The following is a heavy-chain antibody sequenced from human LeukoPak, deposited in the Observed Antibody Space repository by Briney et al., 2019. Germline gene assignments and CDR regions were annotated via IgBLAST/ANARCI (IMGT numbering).Heavy chain of an antibody. Sequence: SETLSLTCTVSGGSISSSSYYWAWIRQPPGKGLEWIGYIRDTRGTNYNPYLKSRVTMSLDTSKNHFSLSLKSVTAADTAVYFCAGGIGYATSPADHLGQGTLVIVSS. J-gene: IGHJ5*02. CDR1: GGSISSSSYY. D-gene: IGHD6-13*01. CDR2: IRDTRGT. V-gene: IGHV4-61*03. CDR3: AGGIGYATSPADH.